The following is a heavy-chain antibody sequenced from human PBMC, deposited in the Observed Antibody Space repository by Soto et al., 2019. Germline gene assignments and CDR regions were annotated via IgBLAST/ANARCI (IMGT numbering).Heavy chain of an antibody. D-gene: IGHD2-2*01. CDR3: ATGSFTSTGGRIGYHYNAMDV. J-gene: IGHJ6*02. Sequence: QVQLVQSGAEVKKPGSSVKVSCKSSGHTFSSHSINWVRQAPGQGLEWMGGIIPILGPANFAKKFQGRVTISADESTTSAYMGLNSLRSEDTAVYYCATGSFTSTGGRIGYHYNAMDVWGQGTTVTVSS. V-gene: IGHV1-69*01. CDR2: IIPILGPA. CDR1: GHTFSSHS.